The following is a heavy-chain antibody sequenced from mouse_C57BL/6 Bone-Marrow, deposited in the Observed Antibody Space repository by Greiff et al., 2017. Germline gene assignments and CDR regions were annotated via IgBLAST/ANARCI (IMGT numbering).Heavy chain of an antibody. J-gene: IGHJ1*03. CDR1: GYTFTSYW. CDR3: TRPYYYGSRLGWYFDV. Sequence: QVQLQQSGAELVKPGASVKMSCKASGYTFTSYWITWVKQRPGQGLEWIGDIYPGSGSTNYNEKFKSKATLTVDTSSSTAYMQISSLTSEDSAVYYCTRPYYYGSRLGWYFDVWGTGTTVTVSS. V-gene: IGHV1-55*01. CDR2: IYPGSGST. D-gene: IGHD1-1*01.